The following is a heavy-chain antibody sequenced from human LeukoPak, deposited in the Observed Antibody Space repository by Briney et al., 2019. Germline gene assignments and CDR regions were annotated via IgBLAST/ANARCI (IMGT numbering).Heavy chain of an antibody. Sequence: GSLRLSCAASGFTFSTYWMTWVRQPPGKGLEWIGEIYHSGSTNYNPSLKSRVTISVDKSKNQFSLNLSSVTAADTAVYYCARVWGNPFFDYWGQGTLVTVSS. J-gene: IGHJ4*02. CDR3: ARVWGNPFFDY. V-gene: IGHV4-4*02. CDR1: GFTFSTYW. D-gene: IGHD3-16*01. CDR2: IYHSGST.